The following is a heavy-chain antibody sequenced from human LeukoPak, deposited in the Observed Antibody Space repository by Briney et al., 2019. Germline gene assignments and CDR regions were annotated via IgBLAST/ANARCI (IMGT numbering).Heavy chain of an antibody. CDR2: ISSSGSTI. D-gene: IGHD1-26*01. Sequence: GGSLRLSCAASGFTFSSYEMNWVRQAPGKGLEWVSYISSSGSTIYYADSVKGRFTISRDNAKNLLYLQMNSLRAEDTAVYYCARDWKWRTELGWFDPWGQGTLVTVSS. CDR3: ARDWKWRTELGWFDP. V-gene: IGHV3-48*03. J-gene: IGHJ5*02. CDR1: GFTFSSYE.